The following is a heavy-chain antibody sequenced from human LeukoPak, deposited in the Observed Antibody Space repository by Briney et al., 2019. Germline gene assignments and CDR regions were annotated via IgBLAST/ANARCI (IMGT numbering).Heavy chain of an antibody. CDR2: IYHSEST. CDR1: GGSISSYY. Sequence: SETLSLTCTVSGGSISSYYWSWIRQPPGKGLEWIGYIYHSESTYYNPSLKSRVTISIDTSKNQFSLRLTSVTAADTAIYYCARDGRSGYEDLWGPGTLVTVSS. CDR3: ARDGRSGYEDL. D-gene: IGHD5-12*01. J-gene: IGHJ5*02. V-gene: IGHV4-59*12.